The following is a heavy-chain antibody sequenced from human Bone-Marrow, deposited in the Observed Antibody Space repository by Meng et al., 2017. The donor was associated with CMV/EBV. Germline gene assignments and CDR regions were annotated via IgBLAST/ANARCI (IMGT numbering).Heavy chain of an antibody. V-gene: IGHV3-21*01. CDR1: GFTFSSYS. CDR2: ISSSGTYI. D-gene: IGHD1-26*01. J-gene: IGHJ4*02. Sequence: GESLKISCAASGFTFSSYSMNWVRQAPGKGLEWVSSISSSGTYIYYADSVKGRFTISRDNSKNTLYLQMNSLRAEDTAVYYCAKDSGSYFDYWGQGTLVTVSS. CDR3: AKDSGSYFDY.